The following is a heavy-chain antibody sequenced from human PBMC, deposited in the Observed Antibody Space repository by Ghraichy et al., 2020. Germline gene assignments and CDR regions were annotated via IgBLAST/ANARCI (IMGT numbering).Heavy chain of an antibody. J-gene: IGHJ4*02. CDR1: GGSFSGYY. CDR2: INDSGST. Sequence: ESLNISCAVYGGSFSGYYWSWIRQPPGQGLEWVGEINDSGSTNYNPSLMSRVTISVDTSTNQFYLKLSSVTAADTAVYYCARPYYASSGYRRPLDYWGQGTLVTVSS. CDR3: ARPYYASSGYRRPLDY. V-gene: IGHV4-34*01. D-gene: IGHD3-22*01.